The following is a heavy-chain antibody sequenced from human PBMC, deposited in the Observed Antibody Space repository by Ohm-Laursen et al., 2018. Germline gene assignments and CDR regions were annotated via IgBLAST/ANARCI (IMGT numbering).Heavy chain of an antibody. CDR3: AKDLRSGYSYYYYYYGMDV. J-gene: IGHJ6*02. D-gene: IGHD3-22*01. CDR2: ISYDGSNK. Sequence: SLRLSCAATGFTFSSYGMHWVRQAPGKGLEWVAVISYDGSNKYYADSVKGRFTISRDSSKNTLYLQMNSLRAEDTAVYYCAKDLRSGYSYYYYYYGMDVWGQGTTVTVSS. V-gene: IGHV3-30*18. CDR1: GFTFSSYG.